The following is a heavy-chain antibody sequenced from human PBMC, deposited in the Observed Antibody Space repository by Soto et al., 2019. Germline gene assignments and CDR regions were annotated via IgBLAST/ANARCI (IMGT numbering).Heavy chain of an antibody. J-gene: IGHJ6*02. CDR2: ISSSGSTI. D-gene: IGHD3-3*01. Sequence: GGSLRLSCAASGFTFSSYEMNWVRQAPGKGLEWVSYISSSGSTIYYADSVKGRFTISRDNAKNSLYLQMNSLRAEDTAVYYCARVAIFGVVIIGPLCGMDVWGQGTTVTVSS. CDR1: GFTFSSYE. V-gene: IGHV3-48*03. CDR3: ARVAIFGVVIIGPLCGMDV.